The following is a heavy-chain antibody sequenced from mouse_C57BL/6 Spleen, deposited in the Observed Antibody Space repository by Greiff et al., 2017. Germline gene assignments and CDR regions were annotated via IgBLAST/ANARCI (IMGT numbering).Heavy chain of an antibody. V-gene: IGHV1-22*01. Sequence: EVQLMQSGPELVKPGASVKMSCKASGYTFTDYNMHWVKQSHGKSLEWIGYINPNNGGTSYNQKFKGKATLTVNKSSSTAYMELRSLTSEDTAVYYCARGRSAPFDYWGQGTTLTVSS. CDR3: ARGRSAPFDY. CDR2: INPNNGGT. J-gene: IGHJ2*01. D-gene: IGHD6-1*01. CDR1: GYTFTDYN.